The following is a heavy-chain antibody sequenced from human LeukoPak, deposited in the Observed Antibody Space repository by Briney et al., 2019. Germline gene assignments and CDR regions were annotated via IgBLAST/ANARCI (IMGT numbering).Heavy chain of an antibody. J-gene: IGHJ5*02. D-gene: IGHD6-13*01. CDR2: INPSASST. CDR1: GYTFTSYY. CDR3: ARAPPCCSSPRKTNWFDP. V-gene: IGHV1-46*01. Sequence: ASVKVSCKAFGYTFTSYYMNWWRRAPGQGLEWMGIINPSASSTSDAQKFQGRATMTKDMSTSTVYMELSSLRSEDTAVYYCARAPPCCSSPRKTNWFDPWGQRTLVTVSS.